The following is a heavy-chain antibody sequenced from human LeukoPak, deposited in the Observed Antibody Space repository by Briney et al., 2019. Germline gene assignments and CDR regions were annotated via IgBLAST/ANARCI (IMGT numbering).Heavy chain of an antibody. CDR2: MNPNSGNT. D-gene: IGHD2-2*01. J-gene: IGHJ6*02. Sequence: ASVKVSCKASGYTFTSYDINWVRQATGQGLEWMGWMNPNSGNTGYAQKFQGRVTMTRNTSISTAYMELSSLRSEDTAVYYCARQDIVVVPAANYYYGMDVWGQGTTVTVSS. CDR1: GYTFTSYD. V-gene: IGHV1-8*01. CDR3: ARQDIVVVPAANYYYGMDV.